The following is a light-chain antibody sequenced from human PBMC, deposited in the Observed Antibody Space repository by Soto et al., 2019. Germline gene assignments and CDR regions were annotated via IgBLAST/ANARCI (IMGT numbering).Light chain of an antibody. V-gene: IGKV3-15*01. CDR2: GAS. CDR3: QQYNNWLIT. CDR1: QSVSSN. Sequence: EIVMTQSPATLSVSPGERATLSCRASQSVSSNLAWYQQKPGQAPRLLIYGASTRATGIPARFSGSGSGTEFTLTISSLQSEDFAVYYCQQYNNWLITFGQGTRLAMK. J-gene: IGKJ5*01.